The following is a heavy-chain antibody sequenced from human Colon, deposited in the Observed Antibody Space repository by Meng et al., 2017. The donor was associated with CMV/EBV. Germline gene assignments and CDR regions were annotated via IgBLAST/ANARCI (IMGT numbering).Heavy chain of an antibody. CDR2: INPNSGGT. J-gene: IGHJ4*02. D-gene: IGHD5-24*01. Sequence: CKGSGYTFTGYYMHWVRQAPGQGLEWMGWINPNSGGTNYAQKFQGRVTMTRDTSISTAYMELSRLRSDDTAVYYCAREGEMATPFDYWGQGTLVTVSS. CDR1: GYTFTGYY. V-gene: IGHV1-2*02. CDR3: AREGEMATPFDY.